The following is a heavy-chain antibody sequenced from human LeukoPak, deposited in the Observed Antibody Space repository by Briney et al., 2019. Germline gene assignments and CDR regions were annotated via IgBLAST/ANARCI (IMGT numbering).Heavy chain of an antibody. D-gene: IGHD3-10*01. Sequence: PRGSLRLSCAASGFTFSSYSMNWVRQAPGKGLEWVSSISSSSSYIYYADSVKGRFTISRDNAKNSLYLQMNSLRAEDTAVYYCARLKGSGSYSFDYWGQGTLVTVSS. CDR1: GFTFSSYS. J-gene: IGHJ4*02. CDR3: ARLKGSGSYSFDY. CDR2: ISSSSSYI. V-gene: IGHV3-21*01.